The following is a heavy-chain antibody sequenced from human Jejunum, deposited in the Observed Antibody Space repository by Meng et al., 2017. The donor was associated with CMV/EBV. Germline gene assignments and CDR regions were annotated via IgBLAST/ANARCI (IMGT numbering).Heavy chain of an antibody. V-gene: IGHV3-48*03. J-gene: IGHJ4*03. CDR2: ISSTATSI. CDR3: AKVRRGSYSAVFFDL. Sequence: FIFSSYEMTWVRQAPGKGLEWVSYISSTATSIFYSDSVKGRFTVSRDNAKNSLYLQMNNLRTEDTAVFHCAKVRRGSYSAVFFDLWGQGTMVTVSS. D-gene: IGHD1-26*01. CDR1: FIFSSYE.